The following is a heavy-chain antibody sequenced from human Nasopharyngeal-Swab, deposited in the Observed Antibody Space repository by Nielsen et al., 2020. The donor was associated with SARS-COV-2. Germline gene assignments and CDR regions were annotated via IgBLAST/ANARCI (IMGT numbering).Heavy chain of an antibody. J-gene: IGHJ4*02. CDR3: VSSSSWYYFDY. V-gene: IGHV4-39*01. D-gene: IGHD6-13*01. CDR2: IYYNGNT. CDR1: GDSIAYSTFY. Sequence: SETLSLTCTVSGDSIAYSTFYWGWIRQPPGKGLEWFGNIYYNGNTYQNPSLKSRLTISVDKSKNQFSLQLSSVPAADTAVYYCVSSSSWYYFDYWAQGTQVTVSS.